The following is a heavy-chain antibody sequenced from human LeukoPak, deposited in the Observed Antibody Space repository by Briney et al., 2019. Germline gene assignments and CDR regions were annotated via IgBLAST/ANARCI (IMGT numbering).Heavy chain of an antibody. CDR2: IYYSGST. CDR1: GGSISSHY. V-gene: IGHV4-59*11. J-gene: IGHJ5*02. CDR3: ARGRDWFDP. Sequence: SETLSLTCTVSGGSISSHYWSWIRQPPGKGLEWIGYIYYSGSTNYNPSLKSRVAISVDTSKNQFSLKLNTVTAADTAVCYCARGRDWFDPWGQGTLVTVSS.